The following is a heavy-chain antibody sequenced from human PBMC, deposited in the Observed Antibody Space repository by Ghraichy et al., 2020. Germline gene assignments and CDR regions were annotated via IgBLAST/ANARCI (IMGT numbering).Heavy chain of an antibody. D-gene: IGHD1-26*01. CDR3: ARGPGMVGFIVPRPFDF. CDR1: GGSFNDFY. J-gene: IGHJ4*02. Sequence: SETLSLTCAVSGGSFNDFYWSWIRQSPGKGLEWIGEINQSGGATYNPSLKSRVTMSVDTSKTQFSLNLSSVTAADTAIYYCARGPGMVGFIVPRPFDFWGQGTLGTVSS. CDR2: INQSGGA. V-gene: IGHV4-34*01.